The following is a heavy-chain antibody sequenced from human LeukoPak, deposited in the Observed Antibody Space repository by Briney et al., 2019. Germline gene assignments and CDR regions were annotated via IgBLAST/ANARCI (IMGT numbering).Heavy chain of an antibody. V-gene: IGHV3-48*01. D-gene: IGHD1-26*01. J-gene: IGHJ4*02. CDR2: ISSSSSTI. CDR3: ARGATADYFDY. Sequence: GGSLRLSCAASGFIFSSFGMHWVRQAPGKGLEWVSYISSSSSTIYYADSVKGRFTISRDNAKNSLYLQMNSLRAEDTAVYYCARGATADYFDYWGQGTLVTVSS. CDR1: GFIFSSFG.